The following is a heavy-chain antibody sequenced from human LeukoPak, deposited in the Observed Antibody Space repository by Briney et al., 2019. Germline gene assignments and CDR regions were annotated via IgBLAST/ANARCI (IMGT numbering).Heavy chain of an antibody. CDR2: IYSGGST. CDR1: GFTVSSNY. CDR3: ARDRIAVAGSV. J-gene: IGHJ4*02. V-gene: IGHV3-66*02. D-gene: IGHD6-19*01. Sequence: PGGSLRLSCAASGFTVSSNYMSWVRQAPGKGLEWVSVIYSGGSTYYADSVKGRFTISRDNSKNTLYLQMNSLRAEDTAVYYCARDRIAVAGSVWDQGTLVTVSS.